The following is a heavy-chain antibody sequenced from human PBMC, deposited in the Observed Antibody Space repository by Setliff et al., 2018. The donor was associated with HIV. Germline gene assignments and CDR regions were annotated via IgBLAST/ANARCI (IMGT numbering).Heavy chain of an antibody. J-gene: IGHJ5*02. CDR1: GGTSNTYA. Sequence: GASVKVSCKASGGTSNTYAINWVRQAPGQGLEWMGGIIPIFGTANYAQKFQGRVTITTDESTSTAYMELSSLRSEDTAVYYCALPYCSGGNCWSSASLPPAGWCDPWGQGTLVTVSS. V-gene: IGHV1-69*05. D-gene: IGHD2-15*01. CDR3: ALPYCSGGNCWSSASLPPAGWCDP. CDR2: IIPIFGTA.